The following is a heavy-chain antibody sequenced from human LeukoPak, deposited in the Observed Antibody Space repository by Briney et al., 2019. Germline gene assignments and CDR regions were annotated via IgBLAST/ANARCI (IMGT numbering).Heavy chain of an antibody. J-gene: IGHJ6*03. CDR2: IIPIFGTP. CDR3: ARVDRYHFYLDV. Sequence: GASVKLSCKASGGTFRTYSVTWVRQAPGQGLEWMGGIIPIFGTPNYEQKFQGRVKVTTDDATGTAYMELSSLMSEDTAIYYCARVDRYHFYLDVWGKGTPVTVSS. V-gene: IGHV1-69*05. CDR1: GGTFRTYS.